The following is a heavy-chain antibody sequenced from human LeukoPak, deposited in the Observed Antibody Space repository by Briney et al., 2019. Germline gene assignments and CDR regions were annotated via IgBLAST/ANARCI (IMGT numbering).Heavy chain of an antibody. D-gene: IGHD3-3*01. Sequence: SETLSLTCTVSGVSISSSSYYWGWIRQPPGKGLEWIGYIYYSGSTNYNPSLKSRVTISVDTSKNQFSLKLSSVTAADTAVYYCARGNLYYDFWSGYRGTFDYWGQGTLVTVSS. CDR3: ARGNLYYDFWSGYRGTFDY. V-gene: IGHV4-61*05. CDR2: IYYSGST. J-gene: IGHJ4*02. CDR1: GVSISSSSYY.